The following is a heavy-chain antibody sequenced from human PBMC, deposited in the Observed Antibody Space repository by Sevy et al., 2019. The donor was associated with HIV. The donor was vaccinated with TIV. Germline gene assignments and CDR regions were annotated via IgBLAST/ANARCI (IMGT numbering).Heavy chain of an antibody. CDR3: ARDGGCSSTACLLYFDY. CDR2: ISSSSNYI. V-gene: IGHV3-21*01. Sequence: GGSLRLSCVVSGFTFSKYPMNWVRQAPGKGLEWVSSISSSSNYIYYGDSVKGRFTISRDNAKNSLYLQVNSLRADDTAVYYCARDGGCSSTACLLYFDYWGQGTLVTVSS. D-gene: IGHD2-2*01. J-gene: IGHJ4*02. CDR1: GFTFSKYP.